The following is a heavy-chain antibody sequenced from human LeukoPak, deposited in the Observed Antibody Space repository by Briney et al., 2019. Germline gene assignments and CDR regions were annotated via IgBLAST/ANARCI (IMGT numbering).Heavy chain of an antibody. Sequence: SETLSLTCTVSGGSITSTSYYWGWIRQPPGKGPEWIGSIYYSGSTNYNPSLKSRVTISLDTSKNQFSLKLTSVTAADTAVYYCASVRGYSSGWYASGFDPWGQGTLVTVSS. CDR1: GGSITSTSYY. D-gene: IGHD6-19*01. CDR2: IYYSGST. CDR3: ASVRGYSSGWYASGFDP. J-gene: IGHJ5*02. V-gene: IGHV4-39*07.